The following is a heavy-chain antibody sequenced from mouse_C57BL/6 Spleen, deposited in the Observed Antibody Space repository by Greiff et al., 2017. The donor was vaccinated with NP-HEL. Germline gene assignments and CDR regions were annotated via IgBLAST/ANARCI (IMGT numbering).Heavy chain of an antibody. D-gene: IGHD1-1*01. CDR1: GYTFTDHT. CDR3: ARDYYGSSYDFAY. CDR2: IYPRDGST. J-gene: IGHJ3*01. Sequence: VQLQQSDAELVKPGASVKISCKVSGYTFTDHTIHWMKQRPEQGLEWIGYIYPRDGSTKYNEKFKGKATLTADKSSRAAYMQLNSLTSEDSAVYFCARDYYGSSYDFAYWGQGTLVTVSA. V-gene: IGHV1-78*01.